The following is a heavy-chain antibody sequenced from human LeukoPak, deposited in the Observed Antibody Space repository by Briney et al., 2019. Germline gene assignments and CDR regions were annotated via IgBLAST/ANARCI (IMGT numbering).Heavy chain of an antibody. Sequence: ASVKVSCKSSGYTFTGYYMHWVRQAPGQGLEWMGWTNPNSGGTNYAQKFQGRVTMTRDTSISTAYMELSRLRSDDTAVYYCARGGKGSYGYLYFQHWGQGTLVTVSS. V-gene: IGHV1-2*02. J-gene: IGHJ1*01. CDR3: ARGGKGSYGYLYFQH. D-gene: IGHD5-18*01. CDR2: TNPNSGGT. CDR1: GYTFTGYY.